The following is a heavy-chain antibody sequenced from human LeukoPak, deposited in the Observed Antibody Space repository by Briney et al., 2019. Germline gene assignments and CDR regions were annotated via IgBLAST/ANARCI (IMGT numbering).Heavy chain of an antibody. CDR2: INPNSGGT. J-gene: IGHJ3*02. D-gene: IGHD3-9*01. Sequence: GASVKVSCKASGYTFTGYYMHWVRQAPGQGLEWMGWINPNSGGTNYAQKFQGRVTMTRDTSISTAYMELSRLRSDDTAVYYCARAYYDILTGSLNAFDIWGQGTMVTVSS. CDR3: ARAYYDILTGSLNAFDI. CDR1: GYTFTGYY. V-gene: IGHV1-2*02.